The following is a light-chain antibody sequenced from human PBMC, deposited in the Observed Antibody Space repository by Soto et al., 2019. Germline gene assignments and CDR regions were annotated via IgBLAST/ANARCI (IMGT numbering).Light chain of an antibody. J-gene: IGKJ2*03. V-gene: IGKV4-1*01. CDR3: QQYDSTAYC. Sequence: EIVMTQSPDSLAVSLGERATINCKSSQSVLYSSNNENYLAWYQQKPGQSPKLPIHWASTRKSGVPDRFSGRGCGTDFTGTIGSLEAEDVAVYFCQQYDSTAYCVGQGTKLEIK. CDR2: WAS. CDR1: QSVLYSSNNENY.